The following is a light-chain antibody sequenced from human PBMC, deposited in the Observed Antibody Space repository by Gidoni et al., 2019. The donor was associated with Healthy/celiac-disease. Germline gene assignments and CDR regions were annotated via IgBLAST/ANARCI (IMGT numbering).Light chain of an antibody. CDR3: QVWDSSSDHYV. CDR2: DDR. J-gene: IGLJ1*01. V-gene: IGLV3-21*02. Sequence: SYVLTQPPSVSLAPGQTARITCGGNNIGSKRVHWYQQKPGQAPVLVVYDDRDRPSGIPERFSGSKSGNTATLTISRVEAGDEADYYCQVWDSSSDHYVFGTGTKVTVL. CDR1: NIGSKR.